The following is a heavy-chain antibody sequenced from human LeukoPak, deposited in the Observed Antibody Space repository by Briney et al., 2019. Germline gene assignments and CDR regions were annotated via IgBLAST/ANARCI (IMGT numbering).Heavy chain of an antibody. V-gene: IGHV7-4-1*02. CDR3: ARDSYMVRGVIRGDY. J-gene: IGHJ4*02. D-gene: IGHD3-10*01. CDR1: GGTFSSYA. Sequence: ASVKVSCKASGGTFSSYAISWVRQAPGQGLEWMGWINTNTGNPTYAQGFTGRFVFSLDTSVSTAYLQISSLKAEDTAVYYCARDSYMVRGVIRGDYWGQGTLVTVSS. CDR2: INTNTGNP.